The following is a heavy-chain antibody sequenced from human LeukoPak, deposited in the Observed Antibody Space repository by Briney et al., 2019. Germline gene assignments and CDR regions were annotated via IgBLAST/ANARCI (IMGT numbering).Heavy chain of an antibody. J-gene: IGHJ5*02. V-gene: IGHV4-34*01. CDR1: GFTFSSYS. CDR3: ARHDVYYYGSGSYLCGFDP. Sequence: PGGSLRLSCAASGFTFSSYSMNWVRQAPGKGLEWIGEINHSGSTNYNPSLKSRVTISVDTSKNQFSLKLSSVTAADTAVYYCARHDVYYYGSGSYLCGFDPWGQGTLVTVSS. CDR2: INHSGST. D-gene: IGHD3-10*01.